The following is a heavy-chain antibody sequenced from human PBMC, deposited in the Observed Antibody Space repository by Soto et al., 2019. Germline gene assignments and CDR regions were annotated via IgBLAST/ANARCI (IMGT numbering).Heavy chain of an antibody. J-gene: IGHJ6*02. V-gene: IGHV1-69*13. CDR3: ARLNRELVYIYYYYYGMDV. CDR1: GGTFSSYA. Sequence: GASVKVSCKASGGTFSSYAISWVRQAPGQGLEWMGGIIPIFGTANYAQKFQGRVTITADESTSTAYMELSSLRSEDTAVYYCARLNRELVYIYYYYYGMDVWGQGTTVTVYS. CDR2: IIPIFGTA. D-gene: IGHD6-6*01.